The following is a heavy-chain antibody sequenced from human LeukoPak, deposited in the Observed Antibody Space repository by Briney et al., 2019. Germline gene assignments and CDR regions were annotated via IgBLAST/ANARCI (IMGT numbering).Heavy chain of an antibody. CDR2: INHSGST. V-gene: IGHV4-34*01. Sequence: ASETLSLTCAVYGGSFSGYYWSWIRQPPGKGLEWIGEINHSGSTNYNPSLKSRVTISVDTSKNQFSLKLSSVTAADTAVYYCARSQIYDSSGYRYFDYWGQGTLVTVSS. CDR1: GGSFSGYY. CDR3: ARSQIYDSSGYRYFDY. J-gene: IGHJ4*02. D-gene: IGHD3-22*01.